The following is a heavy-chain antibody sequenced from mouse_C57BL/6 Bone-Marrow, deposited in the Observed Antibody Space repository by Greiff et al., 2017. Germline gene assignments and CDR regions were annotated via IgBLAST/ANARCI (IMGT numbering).Heavy chain of an antibody. Sequence: EVMLVESGGGLVKPGGSLKLSCAASGFTFSDYGMHWVRQAPEQGLEWVAYISSGSSTIYYADTVKGRFTLARDNAKDTLFLQLTSLGAEDTAMYYCARRWFAYWGQGTLVTVSA. CDR3: ARRWFAY. V-gene: IGHV5-17*01. CDR2: ISSGSSTI. J-gene: IGHJ3*01. CDR1: GFTFSDYG.